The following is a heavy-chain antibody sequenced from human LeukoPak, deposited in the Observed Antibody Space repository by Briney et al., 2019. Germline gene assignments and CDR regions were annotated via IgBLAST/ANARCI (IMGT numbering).Heavy chain of an antibody. D-gene: IGHD6-6*01. CDR2: IYYSGST. Sequence: SETLSLTCTVSGVSISSSSYYWGWIRQPPGKGLEWIGSIYYSGSTYYNPSLKSRVTISVDTSKNQFSLKLSSVTAADTAVYYCARRRSSPPTFPHEGLDYWGQGTLVTVSS. J-gene: IGHJ4*02. CDR3: ARRRSSPPTFPHEGLDY. V-gene: IGHV4-39*07. CDR1: GVSISSSSYY.